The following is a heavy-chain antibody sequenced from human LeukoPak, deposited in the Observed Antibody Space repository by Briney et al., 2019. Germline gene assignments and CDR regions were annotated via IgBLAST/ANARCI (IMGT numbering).Heavy chain of an antibody. CDR1: GFTFSSYA. Sequence: GRSLRLSCAASGFTFSSYAMHWVRQAPGKGLEWVAVISYDGSNKYYADSVKGRFTISRDNSKNTLYLQMNSLRAEDTAVYYCASSTRGHHAFDIWGQGTMVTVSS. D-gene: IGHD5/OR15-5a*01. CDR2: ISYDGSNK. V-gene: IGHV3-30-3*01. CDR3: ASSTRGHHAFDI. J-gene: IGHJ3*02.